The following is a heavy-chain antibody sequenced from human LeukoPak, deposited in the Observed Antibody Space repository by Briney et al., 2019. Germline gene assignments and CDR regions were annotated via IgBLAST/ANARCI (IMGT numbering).Heavy chain of an antibody. V-gene: IGHV3-23*01. J-gene: IGHJ4*02. CDR2: ISGSGGST. D-gene: IGHD5-18*01. Sequence: GGSLRLSCAASGFTFSSYSMSWVRQAPGKGLEWVSAISGSGGSTYYADSVKGRFTISRDNSKNTLYLQMNSLRAEDTAVYYCAKARYSYGLREFDYWGQGTLVTVSS. CDR3: AKARYSYGLREFDY. CDR1: GFTFSSYS.